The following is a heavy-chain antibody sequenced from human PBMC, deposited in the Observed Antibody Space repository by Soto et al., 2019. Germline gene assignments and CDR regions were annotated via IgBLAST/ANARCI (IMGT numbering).Heavy chain of an antibody. CDR3: ARDGDVNTGFGKDY. J-gene: IGHJ4*02. D-gene: IGHD3-16*01. CDR2: IWHDGVNK. V-gene: IGHV3-33*01. CDR1: GFTFSSYG. Sequence: HPWGSLRLSCAASGFTFSSYGMHWVRHAPGKGLEWVAFIWHDGVNKFYAESVKGRFTISRDNSKNTLYLQMTSLSAEDTAMYYCARDGDVNTGFGKDYWGQGTMVTVSS.